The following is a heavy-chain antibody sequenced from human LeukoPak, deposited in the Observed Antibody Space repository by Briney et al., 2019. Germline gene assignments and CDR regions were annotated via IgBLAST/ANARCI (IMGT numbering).Heavy chain of an antibody. CDR2: INSYNGNT. Sequence: ASVKVSCKASGYTFTSYGISWVRQAPGQGLEWMGWINSYNGNTNYAQKLQGRVTMTTDTSTSTAYMELRSLRSDDTALYYCARERREYSYGSFIGDYWGQGTLVTVSS. D-gene: IGHD5-18*01. J-gene: IGHJ4*02. V-gene: IGHV1-18*01. CDR3: ARERREYSYGSFIGDY. CDR1: GYTFTSYG.